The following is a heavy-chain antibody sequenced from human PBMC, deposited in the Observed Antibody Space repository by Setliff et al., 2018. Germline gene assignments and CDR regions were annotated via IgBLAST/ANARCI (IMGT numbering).Heavy chain of an antibody. J-gene: IGHJ6*03. CDR3: AKESGAHYFYYYYMDV. CDR2: IWFDGSNH. Sequence: GGSLRLSCAASGFNFSSYGMHWVRQAPGKGLEWVAAIWFDGSNHYYVDSVKGRFIISRDNSKNTLYLQMNSLRAEDTAVYFCAKESGAHYFYYYYMDVWGKGTTVTSP. D-gene: IGHD2-15*01. V-gene: IGHV3-33*06. CDR1: GFNFSSYG.